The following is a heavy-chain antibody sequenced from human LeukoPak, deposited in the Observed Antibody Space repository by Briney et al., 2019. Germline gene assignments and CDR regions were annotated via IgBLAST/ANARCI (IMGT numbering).Heavy chain of an antibody. Sequence: GGSLRLSCAVSGFTFSSYWMSWVRQAPGKGLEWVANIKQDGSEKYYVDSVKGRFTISTDNAKNSLYLQMNTLRAEDTAVYYCARDRYISRSWGYDFDYWGQGTLVTVSS. CDR1: GFTFSSYW. CDR3: ARDRYISRSWGYDFDY. CDR2: IKQDGSEK. J-gene: IGHJ4*02. V-gene: IGHV3-7*01. D-gene: IGHD6-13*01.